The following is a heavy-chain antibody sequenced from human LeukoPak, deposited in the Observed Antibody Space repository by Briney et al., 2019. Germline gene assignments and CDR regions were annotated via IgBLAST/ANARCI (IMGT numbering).Heavy chain of an antibody. Sequence: PGGSLRLSCAASGFTFSNFEMNWVRQIPGKGLEWLSFITRSSRIIYYADSVKGRFTISRDNANNSLHLQMNSLRAEDTAVYYCARPAYCGGNCYYFPDYWGQGTLVTVSS. J-gene: IGHJ4*02. CDR1: GFTFSNFE. CDR3: ARPAYCGGNCYYFPDY. CDR2: ITRSSRII. V-gene: IGHV3-48*01. D-gene: IGHD2-21*02.